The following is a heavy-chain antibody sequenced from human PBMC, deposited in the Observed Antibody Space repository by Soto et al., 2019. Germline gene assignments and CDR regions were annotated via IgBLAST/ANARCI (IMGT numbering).Heavy chain of an antibody. V-gene: IGHV3-30*18. CDR3: AKDGSSSWYWDYYYYYGMDV. J-gene: IGHJ6*02. CDR2: ISYDGSNK. Sequence: LRLSCAASGFTFRSYGMHWVRQAPGKGLEWVAVISYDGSNKYYADSVKGRFTISRDNSKNTLYLQMNSLRAEDTAVYYCAKDGSSSWYWDYYYYYGMDVWGQGTTVTVSS. CDR1: GFTFRSYG. D-gene: IGHD6-13*01.